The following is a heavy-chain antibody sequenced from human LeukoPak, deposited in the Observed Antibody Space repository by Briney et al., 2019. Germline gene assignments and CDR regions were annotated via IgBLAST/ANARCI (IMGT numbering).Heavy chain of an antibody. CDR1: GGSISSYY. V-gene: IGHV4-59*01. CDR3: AREADSSGYYSIFYFDY. J-gene: IGHJ4*02. Sequence: SETLSLTCTVSGGSISSYYWNWIRQPPGKGLEWIGYIYYSGSTNYNPSLKSRVTISVDTSKNQFSLKLSSVTAADTAVYYCAREADSSGYYSIFYFDYWGQGTLVTVSS. CDR2: IYYSGST. D-gene: IGHD3-22*01.